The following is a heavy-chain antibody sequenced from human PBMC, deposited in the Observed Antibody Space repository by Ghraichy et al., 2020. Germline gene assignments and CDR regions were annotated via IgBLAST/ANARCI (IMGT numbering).Heavy chain of an antibody. V-gene: IGHV4-30-2*01. D-gene: IGHD3-22*01. Sequence: SETLSLTCAVSGGSISSGGFSWSWIRQPPGKGLEWIGFIYQRDSPYYSPSLKSRVSISVDRSKNQFSLNLTSVTAADTAVYYCARRRVLDSSGSPMGFDYWGQGSLVSVST. CDR1: GGSISSGGFS. J-gene: IGHJ4*02. CDR3: ARRRVLDSSGSPMGFDY. CDR2: IYQRDSP.